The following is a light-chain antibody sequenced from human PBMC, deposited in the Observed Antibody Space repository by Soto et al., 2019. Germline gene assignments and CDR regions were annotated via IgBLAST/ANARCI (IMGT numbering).Light chain of an antibody. V-gene: IGLV2-14*01. Sequence: QSALTQPASVTGSPGQSITISCTGTSSDVGGYKYVSWYQQHPDKAPKLIIYEVSNRPSGVSNRFSGSKSGNTASLTISGLQAEDEADFYCISYTSNTTLYVFGTGTKLTVL. CDR2: EVS. CDR3: ISYTSNTTLYV. J-gene: IGLJ1*01. CDR1: SSDVGGYKY.